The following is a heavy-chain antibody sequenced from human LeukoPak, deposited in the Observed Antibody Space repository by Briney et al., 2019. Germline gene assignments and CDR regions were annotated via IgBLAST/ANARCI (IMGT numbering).Heavy chain of an antibody. V-gene: IGHV3-21*05. Sequence: PGRSLRLSCAASGFTFSSYGMHWVRQAPGKGLEWVSYISSSSSYTNYADSVKGRFTISRDNAKNSLYLQMNSLRAEDTAVYYCAREAVTTYYFQHWGQGTLVTVSS. CDR2: ISSSSSYT. CDR1: GFTFSSYG. CDR3: AREAVTTYYFQH. J-gene: IGHJ1*01. D-gene: IGHD4-17*01.